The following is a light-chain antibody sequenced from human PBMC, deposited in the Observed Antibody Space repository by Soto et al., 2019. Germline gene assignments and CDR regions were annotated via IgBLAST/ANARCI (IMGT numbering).Light chain of an antibody. CDR1: QGISRS. CDR3: QKYDSAPLT. Sequence: DVHMSQSPSSLSASVGDRVTITCRASQGISRSLAWYQQKPGKAPKLLIYAASTLQSGVPSRFSGSGSGTDFTLTISSLQPEDVAIYYCQKYDSAPLTFGGGTKVEIK. CDR2: AAS. J-gene: IGKJ4*01. V-gene: IGKV1-27*01.